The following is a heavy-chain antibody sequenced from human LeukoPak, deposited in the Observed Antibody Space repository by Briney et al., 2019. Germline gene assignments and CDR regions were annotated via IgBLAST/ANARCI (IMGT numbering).Heavy chain of an antibody. CDR1: GYTFTSYY. CDR2: INPSGGST. J-gene: IGHJ4*02. CDR3: ARDSSPAMVNWNFDY. D-gene: IGHD5-18*01. Sequence: ASVKVSCKASGYTFTSYYMHWVRQAPGQGLEWMGIINPSGGSTSYAQKFQGRVTMTRDTSTSTVCMELSSLRSEDTAVYYCARDSSPAMVNWNFDYWGQGTLVTVSS. V-gene: IGHV1-46*01.